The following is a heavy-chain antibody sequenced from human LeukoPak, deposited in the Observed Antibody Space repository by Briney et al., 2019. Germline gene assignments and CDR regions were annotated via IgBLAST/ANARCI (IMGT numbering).Heavy chain of an antibody. V-gene: IGHV1-2*06. CDR2: INPNSGGT. CDR3: ARGNYGMDV. Sequence: ASVRVSCTDSGYTFTGYYMHWVRQAPGEGLEWMGRINPNSGGTNYAQKFQGRVTMTRDTSISTAYMELSRLRSDDTAVYYCARGNYGMDVWGQGTTVTVSS. J-gene: IGHJ6*02. CDR1: GYTFTGYY.